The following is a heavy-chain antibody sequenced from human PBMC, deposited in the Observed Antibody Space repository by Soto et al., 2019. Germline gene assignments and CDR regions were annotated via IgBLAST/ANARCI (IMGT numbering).Heavy chain of an antibody. J-gene: IGHJ6*02. V-gene: IGHV4-39*01. CDR3: ARRLYYDSSGFEGGGMDV. Sequence: PSETLSLTCTVSGGSISSSTYYWGWMRQPPGKGLEWIGSFFNGGNTYYNPSLKSRVTISVDTSKNQFSLKLSSVTAADTAVYYCARRLYYDSSGFEGGGMDVWGQGTTVTVSS. CDR2: FFNGGNT. D-gene: IGHD3-22*01. CDR1: GGSISSSTYY.